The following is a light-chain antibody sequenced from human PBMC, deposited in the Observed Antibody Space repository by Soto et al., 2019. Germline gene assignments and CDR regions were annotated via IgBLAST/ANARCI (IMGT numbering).Light chain of an antibody. CDR1: QGIRNY. J-gene: IGKJ3*01. CDR2: DAS. V-gene: IGKV1-27*01. CDR3: QNYNWPPFT. Sequence: DIQMTQSPSSLSASVGDRVTISCRASQGIRNYLAWYQQKPGKAPRLLIYDASSLQSGVSFRFTGSGSGTDFTLTISSLQPEDVATYYCQNYNWPPFTFGPGTKVDIK.